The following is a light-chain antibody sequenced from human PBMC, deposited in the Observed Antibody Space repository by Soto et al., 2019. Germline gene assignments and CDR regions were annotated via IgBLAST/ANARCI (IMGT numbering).Light chain of an antibody. V-gene: IGLV3-1*01. CDR3: QAWDDTTGVV. J-gene: IGLJ2*01. Sequence: SYELTQPPSVSVSPGQTASITCSGANLGDRYACWYQQKPGQSPVLVIYLDTKRPSGIPERFSGSNSGNTATLTISGTQDMYEADYYCQAWDDTTGVVFGGGTKVTVL. CDR1: NLGDRY. CDR2: LDT.